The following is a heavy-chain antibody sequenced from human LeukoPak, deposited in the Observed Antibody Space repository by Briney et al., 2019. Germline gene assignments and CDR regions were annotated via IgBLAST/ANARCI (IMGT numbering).Heavy chain of an antibody. CDR1: GFTFDDYA. D-gene: IGHD6-19*01. CDR2: ISSSGGDT. J-gene: IGHJ4*02. Sequence: GGSLRLSCAASGFTFDDYAMHWVRQAPGKGLEWVSGISSSGGDTPHADSVKGRFTISRDNSKNTLYLQMNSLRVEDTAIYYCARKVAGAAPFDSWGQGTLVTVSS. CDR3: ARKVAGAAPFDS. V-gene: IGHV3-23*01.